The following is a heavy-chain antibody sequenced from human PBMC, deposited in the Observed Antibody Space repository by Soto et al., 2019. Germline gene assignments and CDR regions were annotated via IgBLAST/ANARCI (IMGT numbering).Heavy chain of an antibody. Sequence: QVQLVQSGAEVKKPGSSVKVSCKASGGTFSSYAISWVRQAPGQGLEWMGGIIPIFGTANYAQKFQGRVTITADESTSTAYMELSSLRSEDMAVYYCARAEGITMVRGVSPNGMDVWGQGTTVTVSS. D-gene: IGHD3-10*01. CDR1: GGTFSSYA. CDR2: IIPIFGTA. J-gene: IGHJ6*02. CDR3: ARAEGITMVRGVSPNGMDV. V-gene: IGHV1-69*12.